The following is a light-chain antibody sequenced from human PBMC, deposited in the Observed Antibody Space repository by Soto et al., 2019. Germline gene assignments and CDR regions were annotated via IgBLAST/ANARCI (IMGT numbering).Light chain of an antibody. Sequence: EIVMMQALATLFMTTGERGTLSCRASQRISSNLAWYQHKPGQTPRPLMYGASTRATGIPARFSGSGSRTKFSLTICILQSEDFAVYYCHHYCTWPNTFVQGTKV. CDR1: QRISSN. V-gene: IGKV3-15*01. J-gene: IGKJ1*01. CDR3: HHYCTWPNT. CDR2: GAS.